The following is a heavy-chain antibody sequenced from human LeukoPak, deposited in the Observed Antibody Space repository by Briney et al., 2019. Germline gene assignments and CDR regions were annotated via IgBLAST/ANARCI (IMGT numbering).Heavy chain of an antibody. CDR2: IRYDGSNK. D-gene: IGHD6-19*01. J-gene: IGHJ4*02. CDR1: GFTFISYG. CDR3: AKWRRGGWSLDY. V-gene: IGHV3-30*02. Sequence: GGSLRLSCAASGFTFISYGMHWVRQAPGKGLEWVTFIRYDGSNKYYADSVKGRFIISRDNSKNTLYLQMNSLRAEDTAVYYCAKWRRGGWSLDYWGQGTLVTVSS.